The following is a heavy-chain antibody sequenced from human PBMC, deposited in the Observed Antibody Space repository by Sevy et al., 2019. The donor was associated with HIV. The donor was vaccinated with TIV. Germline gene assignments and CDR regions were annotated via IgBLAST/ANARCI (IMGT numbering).Heavy chain of an antibody. J-gene: IGHJ5*02. CDR2: IYYSGST. D-gene: IGHD3-22*01. CDR1: GDSISNYF. CDR3: ARDYYDNRPRGFDP. V-gene: IGHV4-59*01. Sequence: SETLSLTCTVSGDSISNYFWSWIRQPPGKELEWIGYIYYSGSTNYNPSLKSRVTISVDPSKNQFSLRLNSVTAVDTAVYYCARDYYDNRPRGFDPWGQGTLVTVSS.